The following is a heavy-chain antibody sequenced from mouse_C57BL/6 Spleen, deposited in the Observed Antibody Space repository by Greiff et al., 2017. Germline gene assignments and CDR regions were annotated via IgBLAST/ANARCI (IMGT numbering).Heavy chain of an antibody. CDR2: INPSSGYT. CDR1: GYTFTSYT. D-gene: IGHD2-4*01. V-gene: IGHV1-4*01. CDR3: ARHHYDYSYAMDY. Sequence: VKLMASGAELARPGASVKMSCKASGYTFTSYTLHWVNQRPGQGLEWIGYINPSSGYTKYNQKFKDKATVTANKASSTAYMQLSSLTSEDSAVYYCARHHYDYSYAMDYWGQGTSVTVSS. J-gene: IGHJ4*01.